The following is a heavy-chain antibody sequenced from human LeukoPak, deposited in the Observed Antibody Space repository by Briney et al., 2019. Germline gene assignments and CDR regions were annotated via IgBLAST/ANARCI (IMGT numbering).Heavy chain of an antibody. D-gene: IGHD5-24*01. CDR3: ARGRDGYAYAFDI. V-gene: IGHV4-59*08. CDR1: GGSISSYY. CDR2: IYYTGRT. Sequence: SETLSLTCTVSGGSISSYYWSWIRQPPGKGLEWIGYIYYTGRTNYNPSLKSRVTISVDTSKNQFSLKLTSVTAADTAVYYCARGRDGYAYAFDIWGQGTMVTVSS. J-gene: IGHJ3*02.